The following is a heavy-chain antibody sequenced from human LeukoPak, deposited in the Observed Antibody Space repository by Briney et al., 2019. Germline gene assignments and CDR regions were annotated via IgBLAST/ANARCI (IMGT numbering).Heavy chain of an antibody. CDR3: ARDLGAGGFPFDY. D-gene: IGHD1-26*01. J-gene: IGHJ4*02. CDR2: IIPIFGTA. V-gene: IGHV1-69*05. CDR1: GGTFSSYA. Sequence: SVKVSCKASGGTFSSYAISWVRQAPGQGLEWMGGIIPIFGTANYAQKFQGRVTITTDESTSTAYMELSSLRSEDTAVYYCARDLGAGGFPFDYWGQGTLVTVSS.